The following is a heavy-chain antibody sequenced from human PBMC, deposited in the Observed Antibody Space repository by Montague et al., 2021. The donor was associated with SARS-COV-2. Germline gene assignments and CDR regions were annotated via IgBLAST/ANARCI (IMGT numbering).Heavy chain of an antibody. CDR1: GGSITNNIDY. D-gene: IGHD3-22*01. Sequence: SETLSLTCTVSGGSITNNIDYWAWIRQPPGKGLEWIGSIYYTGNTYYXPSLKSRVTISVVTSKNHFTLKLSSVTAADTAVYYCARLKRYFDSSGSPSAFDFWGQGTKVTVSS. CDR3: ARLKRYFDSSGSPSAFDF. J-gene: IGHJ3*01. V-gene: IGHV4-39*02. CDR2: IYYTGNT.